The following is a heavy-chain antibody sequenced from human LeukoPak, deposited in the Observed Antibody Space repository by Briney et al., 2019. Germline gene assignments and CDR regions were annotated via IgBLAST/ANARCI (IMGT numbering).Heavy chain of an antibody. Sequence: ASVKVSCKASGYTFTSYGISWVRQAPGQGLEWMGWISAYNGNTNYAQKLQGRVTMTTDTSTSTAYMELRSLRSDDTAVYYCARSRLPPWFGELSFDYWGQGTLVTVSS. CDR2: ISAYNGNT. V-gene: IGHV1-18*01. J-gene: IGHJ4*02. CDR3: ARSRLPPWFGELSFDY. CDR1: GYTFTSYG. D-gene: IGHD3-10*01.